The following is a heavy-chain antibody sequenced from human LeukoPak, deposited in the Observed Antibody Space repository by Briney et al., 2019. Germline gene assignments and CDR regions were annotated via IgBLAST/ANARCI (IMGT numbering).Heavy chain of an antibody. CDR2: INPNSGGT. CDR1: GYTFTGYY. V-gene: IGHV1-2*02. D-gene: IGHD2-2*03. CDR3: ASGYCSSTSCYAIDY. J-gene: IGHJ4*02. Sequence: GASVKVSCRASGYTFTGYYMHWVRRAPGQGLEWMGWINPNSGGTNYAQKFQGRVTMTRDTSISTAYMELSRLRSDDTAVYYCASGYCSSTSCYAIDYWGQGTLVTVSS.